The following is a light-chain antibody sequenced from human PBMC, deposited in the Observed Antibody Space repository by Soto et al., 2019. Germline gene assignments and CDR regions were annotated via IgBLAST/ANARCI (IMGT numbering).Light chain of an antibody. CDR1: SSNIGAGYE. CDR3: QSYDSSLSGYV. J-gene: IGLJ1*01. Sequence: QSVLTQPPSVSEAPGQRVTISCTGSSSNIGAGYEAHWYQQVPGTAPKLLIYENNNRPSGVPDLFSGSKSGTSASLAITGLQAEDEAEYYCQSYDSSLSGYVFATGTKLTVL. V-gene: IGLV1-40*01. CDR2: ENN.